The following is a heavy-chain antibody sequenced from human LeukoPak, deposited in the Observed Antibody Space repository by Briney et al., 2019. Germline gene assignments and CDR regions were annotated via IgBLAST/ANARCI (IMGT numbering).Heavy chain of an antibody. CDR1: GGSISSYY. Sequence: SETLSLTCTVSGGSISSYYWSWIRQPAGKGLEWIGRIYTSGSTNYNPSLKSRVTMSVDTSKNQFSLKLSSVTAADTAVYYCAREVTYYYDSSGYEDAFDIWGQGQWSPSLQ. D-gene: IGHD3-22*01. CDR2: IYTSGST. J-gene: IGHJ3*02. V-gene: IGHV4-4*07. CDR3: AREVTYYYDSSGYEDAFDI.